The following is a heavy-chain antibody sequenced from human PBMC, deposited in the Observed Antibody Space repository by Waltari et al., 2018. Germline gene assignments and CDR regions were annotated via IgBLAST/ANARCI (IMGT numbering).Heavy chain of an antibody. D-gene: IGHD2-21*01. CDR3: ARDRQLWFDY. CDR2: IGGSARTA. CDR1: GFTFSSYA. Sequence: QLVQSGPEVKKPGTSVKVSCKASGFTFSSYAMGWVRQAPGKVLEWISSIGGSARTAYYADSVKGRLTVFRDNSKNTVYLKMNSLRADDTAVYFCARDRQLWFDYWGQGALVTVSS. V-gene: IGHV3-23*04. J-gene: IGHJ4*02.